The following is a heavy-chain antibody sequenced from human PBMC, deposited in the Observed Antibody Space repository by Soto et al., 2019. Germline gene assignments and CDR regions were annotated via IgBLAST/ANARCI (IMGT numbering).Heavy chain of an antibody. J-gene: IGHJ4*02. Sequence: GESLKISCKGSGYSFTSYWIGWVRQMPGKGLEWMGIIYPGDSDTRYSPSFQGQVTISADKSISTAYLQWSSLKASDTAMYYCARLGTIVGLVTTSGFFDYWGQGTLVTVSS. CDR2: IYPGDSDT. CDR3: ARLGTIVGLVTTSGFFDY. V-gene: IGHV5-51*01. CDR1: GYSFTSYW. D-gene: IGHD3-3*01.